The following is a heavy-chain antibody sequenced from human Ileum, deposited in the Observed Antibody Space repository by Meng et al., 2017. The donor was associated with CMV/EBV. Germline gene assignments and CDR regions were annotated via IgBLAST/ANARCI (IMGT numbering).Heavy chain of an antibody. CDR1: GFTVSSNY. Sequence: GESLKISCAASGFTVSSNYMSWVRQAPGKGLEWLSVIYSGGSTYYADSVKGRFTISRDNSKNTLYLQMNSLRAEDTAVYYCARVRYDFLSWFDPWGQGTLVTVSS. D-gene: IGHD3-3*01. J-gene: IGHJ5*02. CDR2: IYSGGST. CDR3: ARVRYDFLSWFDP. V-gene: IGHV3-66*02.